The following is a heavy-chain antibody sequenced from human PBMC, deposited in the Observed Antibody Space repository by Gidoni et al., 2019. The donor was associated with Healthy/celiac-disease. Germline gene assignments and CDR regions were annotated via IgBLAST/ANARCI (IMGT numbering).Heavy chain of an antibody. CDR3: AKDTTGYSSSWYNY. Sequence: EVQLVESGGGLVQPGRSLRLSCAASGFTFDDYAMHWVRQAPGKGLEWVSGISWNSGSIGYADSVKGRFTISRDNAKNSLYLQMNSLRAEDTALYYCAKDTTGYSSSWYNYWGQGTLVTVSS. V-gene: IGHV3-9*01. D-gene: IGHD6-13*01. J-gene: IGHJ4*02. CDR2: ISWNSGSI. CDR1: GFTFDDYA.